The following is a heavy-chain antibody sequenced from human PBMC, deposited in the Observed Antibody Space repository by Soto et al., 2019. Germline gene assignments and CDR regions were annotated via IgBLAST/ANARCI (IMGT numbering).Heavy chain of an antibody. D-gene: IGHD6-19*01. CDR2: MNPNSGNT. CDR1: GYTFTSFD. V-gene: IGHV1-8*01. J-gene: IGHJ4*02. CDR3: ARAYTWGVAVAGT. Sequence: QVQLVQSGAEVKKPGASVKVSCKASGYTFTSFDINWVRLATGQGLEWMGWMNPNSGNTGYAQKFQGRVTMTRNTSISTAYMELSSLSSEDTAVYYCARAYTWGVAVAGTWGQGTLVTVSS.